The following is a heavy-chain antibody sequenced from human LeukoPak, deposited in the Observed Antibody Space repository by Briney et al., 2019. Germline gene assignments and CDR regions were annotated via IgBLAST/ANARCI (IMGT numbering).Heavy chain of an antibody. V-gene: IGHV4-4*07. D-gene: IGHD6-19*01. CDR2: IYTSGST. J-gene: IGHJ6*03. CDR3: ARERIIAVAGRLDYYYYYMDV. Sequence: SETLSLTCTVSGGSISSYYWSWIRQPAGKGLEWIGRIYTSGSTNYNPSLKSRVTMSVDTSKNQFSLKLSSVTAADTAVYYCARERIIAVAGRLDYYYYYMDVWAKGPRSPSP. CDR1: GGSISSYY.